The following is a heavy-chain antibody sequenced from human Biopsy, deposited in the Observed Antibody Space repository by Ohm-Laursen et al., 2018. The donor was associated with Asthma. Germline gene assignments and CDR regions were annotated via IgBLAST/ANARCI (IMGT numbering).Heavy chain of an antibody. J-gene: IGHJ6*02. CDR1: GGTFSNFA. Sequence: GSSVKVSCKAPGGTFSNFAISWVRQAPGQGLEWLGGIMTVFGTTNYAPKFQGRVTVTADESTSTAYMDVTSLRSEDTAIYYCARCQVGYSSGWSLLLKKIYYSGMDVWGQGTAVTVSS. CDR2: IMTVFGTT. V-gene: IGHV1-69*01. CDR3: ARCQVGYSSGWSLLLKKIYYSGMDV. D-gene: IGHD6-19*01.